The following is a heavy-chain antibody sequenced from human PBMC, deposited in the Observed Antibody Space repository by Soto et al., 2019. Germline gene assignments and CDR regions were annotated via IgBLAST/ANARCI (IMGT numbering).Heavy chain of an antibody. J-gene: IGHJ3*02. CDR3: VXYDRINMKPYSPEGFRI. D-gene: IGHD3-3*02. Sequence: SETLSLTCTVSGDSISSSNSHWGWTRQPPGKGLEYIGSVYYGGAIFYSGNIYYNPSLKSRVTISVDTSKNQFSLRLSSVTAADTGVYYCVXYDRINMKPYSPEGFRIWGQGTMVTVSS. V-gene: IGHV4-39*01. CDR2: VYYGGAIFYSGNI. CDR1: GDSISSSNSH.